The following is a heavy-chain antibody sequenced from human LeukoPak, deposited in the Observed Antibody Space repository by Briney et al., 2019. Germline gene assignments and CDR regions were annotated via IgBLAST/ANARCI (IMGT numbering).Heavy chain of an antibody. CDR2: IRSKTDGGTN. D-gene: IGHD2-2*01. CDR1: GFSLRKAW. V-gene: IGHV3-15*01. Sequence: GGALRLPCAASGFSLRKAWMSWVRQAPGTGLEWVDRIRSKTDGGTNVYAAPVRGRFTISRDDSKNTLYLQMNSLKTEDTAVYYGTTDPSIVVVPAADNWFDPWGQGTLVSVSS. J-gene: IGHJ5*02. CDR3: TTDPSIVVVPAADNWFDP.